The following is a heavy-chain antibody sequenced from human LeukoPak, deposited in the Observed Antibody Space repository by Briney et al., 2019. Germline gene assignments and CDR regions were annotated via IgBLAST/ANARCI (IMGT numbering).Heavy chain of an antibody. CDR2: IGTSGNVI. D-gene: IGHD7-27*01. J-gene: IGHJ4*02. CDR1: GFTFSSYW. CDR3: ARDAAPGVANPVLLDY. Sequence: GGSLRLSCAASGFTFSSYWMSWVRQAPGKGLEWVAYIGTSGNVIYYADSVKGRFTISRDNARNSLYLQMNSLRAEDTAIYYCARDAAPGVANPVLLDYWGQGTLVTVSS. V-gene: IGHV3-48*04.